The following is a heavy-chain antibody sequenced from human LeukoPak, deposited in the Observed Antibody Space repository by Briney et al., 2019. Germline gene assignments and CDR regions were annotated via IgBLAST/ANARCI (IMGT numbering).Heavy chain of an antibody. D-gene: IGHD5-12*01. Sequence: PSETLSLTCTVSGGSISSSSYYWGWIRQPPGKGLEWIGSIYYSGTTYYDPSLKSRLTLSKDTSKNHFSLTLSSVTAADTAVYYCARAHGSGGDYFDYWGQGTLVTVSS. CDR1: GGSISSSSYY. V-gene: IGHV4-39*07. CDR2: IYYSGTT. CDR3: ARAHGSGGDYFDY. J-gene: IGHJ4*02.